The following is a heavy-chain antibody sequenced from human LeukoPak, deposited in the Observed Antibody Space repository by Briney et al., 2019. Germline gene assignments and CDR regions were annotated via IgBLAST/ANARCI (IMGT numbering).Heavy chain of an antibody. CDR2: ITSSGHTI. CDR1: GFTFRSFE. J-gene: IGHJ4*02. CDR3: VRDLDY. Sequence: GGSLRLSCAVSGFTFRSFEFNWVRQAPGKGVEWLSYITSSGHTIYYADSVRGRFTISRDNAKNSLSLQMNSLRGEDTAVYYCVRDLDYWGQGTLVTVSS. V-gene: IGHV3-48*03.